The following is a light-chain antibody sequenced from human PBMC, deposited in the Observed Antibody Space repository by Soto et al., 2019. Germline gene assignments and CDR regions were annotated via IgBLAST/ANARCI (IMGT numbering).Light chain of an antibody. J-gene: IGKJ1*01. CDR2: GAS. Sequence: IVMTQSPDTLSVSPCEIATLSCRASQAVSGKLAWYQQKPGQAPRLLIYGASTRATGIPDRFSGSGSGTDFTLTISRLEPEDFAVYYCQQYGSSPRTFGQGTKVDI. V-gene: IGKV3-20*01. CDR3: QQYGSSPRT. CDR1: QAVSGK.